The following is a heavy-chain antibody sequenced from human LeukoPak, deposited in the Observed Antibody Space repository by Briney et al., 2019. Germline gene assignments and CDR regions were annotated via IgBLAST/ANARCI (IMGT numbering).Heavy chain of an antibody. CDR1: GYTLTELS. D-gene: IGHD3-22*01. CDR2: FDPEDGET. V-gene: IGHV1-24*01. CDR3: ATVNALTMIDPWVWRY. Sequence: GASVKVSCKVSGYTLTELSMHWVRQAPGKGLEWMGGFDPEDGETIYAQKFQGRVTMTEDTSTDTAYMELSSLRSEDTAVYNCATVNALTMIDPWVWRYWGQGTLVTVSS. J-gene: IGHJ4*02.